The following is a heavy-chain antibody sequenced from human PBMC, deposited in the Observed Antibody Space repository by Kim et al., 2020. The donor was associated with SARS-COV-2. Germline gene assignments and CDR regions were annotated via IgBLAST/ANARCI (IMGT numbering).Heavy chain of an antibody. D-gene: IGHD6-19*01. J-gene: IGHJ4*02. Sequence: GGSLRLSCAVSGFTTRDYASHWVRQVPGKGLEWVSGIFWRGTGTGYSDSVKGRFTISRDNAKNTLYLQMNSLRPEDTAFYYCVEASAPAGADYWGQGILV. CDR2: IFWRGTGT. V-gene: IGHV3-9*02. CDR3: VEASAPAGADY. CDR1: GFTTRDYA.